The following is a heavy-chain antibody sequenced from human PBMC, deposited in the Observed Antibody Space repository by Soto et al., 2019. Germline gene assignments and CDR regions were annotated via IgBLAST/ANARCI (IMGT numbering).Heavy chain of an antibody. CDR1: GGTLSSYA. CDR3: ARGDIVVVPAAPGYYYGMDV. D-gene: IGHD2-2*01. V-gene: IGHV1-69*13. Sequence: SVQVTWQACGGTLSSYASSWVRQAPGQGPEWMGGIIPIFGTANYAQKFQGRVTITADESTSTAYMELSSLRSEDTAVYYCARGDIVVVPAAPGYYYGMDVWGQGTTVTVS. J-gene: IGHJ6*02. CDR2: IIPIFGTA.